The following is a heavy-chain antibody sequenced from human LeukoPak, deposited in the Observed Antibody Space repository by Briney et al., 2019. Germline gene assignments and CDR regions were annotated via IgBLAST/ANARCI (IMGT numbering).Heavy chain of an antibody. V-gene: IGHV3-73*01. CDR3: ATTPYYDSSGYYYFDY. J-gene: IGHJ4*02. CDR2: IRSKANSYAT. D-gene: IGHD3-22*01. CDR1: GFTFSGSA. Sequence: GGSLRLSCAASGFTFSGSAMHWVRQASGKGLEWVGRIRSKANSYATAYAASVKGRFTISRDDSKNTAYLQMNSLKTEDTAVYYCATTPYYDSSGYYYFDYWGQGTLVTVSS.